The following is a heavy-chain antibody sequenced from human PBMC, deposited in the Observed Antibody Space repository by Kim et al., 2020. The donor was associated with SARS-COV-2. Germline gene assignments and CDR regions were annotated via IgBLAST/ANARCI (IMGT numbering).Heavy chain of an antibody. CDR2: ISGSGGNT. CDR3: AKDRRLYYDFWTGYDRPRDGMDV. V-gene: IGHV3-23*01. Sequence: GGFLRLSCAASGFTFSSYAMNWVRQAPGKGLEWVSAISGSGGNTYYADSVKGRFTISRDNSKNTLYLQMNSLRAEDTAVYYCAKDRRLYYDFWTGYDRPRDGMDVWGQGTTVTVSS. J-gene: IGHJ6*02. CDR1: GFTFSSYA. D-gene: IGHD3-3*01.